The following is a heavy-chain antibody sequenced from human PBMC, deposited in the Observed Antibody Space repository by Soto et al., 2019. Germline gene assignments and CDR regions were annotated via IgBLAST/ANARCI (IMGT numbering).Heavy chain of an antibody. Sequence: TLSLTCFVSGYSITAGGYYWSWIRDHPGKGLEWIGSFYSSGSIIYNPSLRSRVSISGDTSSNQFSMSLTSVTAADTARYYCARMYSSGSGWFHPWGQGTLVTVSS. J-gene: IGHJ5*02. CDR2: FYSSGSI. D-gene: IGHD6-19*01. CDR3: ARMYSSGSGWFHP. V-gene: IGHV4-31*03. CDR1: GYSITAGGYY.